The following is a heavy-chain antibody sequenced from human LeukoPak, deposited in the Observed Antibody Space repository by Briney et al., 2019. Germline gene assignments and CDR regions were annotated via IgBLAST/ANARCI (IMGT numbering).Heavy chain of an antibody. CDR3: ARDPRIYCSGGSCYSHYFDY. CDR2: ISSSGSTI. Sequence: PGGSLRLSCAASGFTFSSYEMNWVRQAPGKGLEWVSYISSSGSTIYYTDSVKGRFTISRDNAKNSLYLHMTSLRAEDTAVYYCARDPRIYCSGGSCYSHYFDYWGQGTLVTVSS. D-gene: IGHD2-15*01. CDR1: GFTFSSYE. V-gene: IGHV3-48*03. J-gene: IGHJ4*02.